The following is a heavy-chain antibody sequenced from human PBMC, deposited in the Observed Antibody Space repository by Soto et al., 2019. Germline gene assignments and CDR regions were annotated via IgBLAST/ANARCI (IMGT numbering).Heavy chain of an antibody. Sequence: TLSLTCAFYGGSFSGYYWSWIRQPPGKGLEWIGEINHSGSTNYNPSLKSRVTISVDTSKNQFSLKLSSVTAADTAVYYCARRRDRPIYYAYGMEVWGKGTT. V-gene: IGHV4-34*01. CDR3: ARRRDRPIYYAYGMEV. CDR1: GGSFSGYY. CDR2: INHSGST. J-gene: IGHJ6*04.